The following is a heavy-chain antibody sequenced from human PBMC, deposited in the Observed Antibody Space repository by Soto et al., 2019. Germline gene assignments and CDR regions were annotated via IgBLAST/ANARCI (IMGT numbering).Heavy chain of an antibody. CDR1: GFTFSSYA. CDR2: ISGSGGST. Sequence: GGSLGLSCAASGFTFSSYAMSWVRQAPGKGLEWVSAISGSGGSTYYADSVKGRFTISRDNSKNTLYLQMNSLRAEDTAVYYCAKDRFFEYYYDSSGYYLGAFDIWGQGTMVTVSS. J-gene: IGHJ3*02. CDR3: AKDRFFEYYYDSSGYYLGAFDI. D-gene: IGHD3-22*01. V-gene: IGHV3-23*01.